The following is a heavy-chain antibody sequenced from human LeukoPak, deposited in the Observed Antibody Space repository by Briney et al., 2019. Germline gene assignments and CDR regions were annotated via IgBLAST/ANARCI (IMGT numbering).Heavy chain of an antibody. V-gene: IGHV4-59*01. CDR3: ASGGWLQFYY. D-gene: IGHD5-24*01. CDR2: IYYSGST. J-gene: IGHJ4*02. CDR1: GGSISSYY. Sequence: PSETLSLTCTVSGGSISSYYWSWIRQPPGKGLEWIGYIYYSGSTNYNPSLKSRVTISVDTSKNQFSLKLSSVTAADTAVYYCASGGWLQFYYWGQGTLVTVSS.